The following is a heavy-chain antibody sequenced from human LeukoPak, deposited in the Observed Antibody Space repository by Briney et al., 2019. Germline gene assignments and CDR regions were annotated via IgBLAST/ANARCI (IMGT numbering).Heavy chain of an antibody. J-gene: IGHJ6*03. CDR3: ARDRGYCSSTSCPYYYYYYMDV. V-gene: IGHV1-2*02. CDR1: GYTFTGYY. CDR2: INPNSGGT. Sequence: ASVKVSCKASGYTFTGYYMHWVRQAPGQGLECMGWINPNSGGTNYAQKFQGRVTMTRDTSISTAYMELSRLRSDDTAVYYCARDRGYCSSTSCPYYYYYYMDVWGKGTTVTISS. D-gene: IGHD2-2*01.